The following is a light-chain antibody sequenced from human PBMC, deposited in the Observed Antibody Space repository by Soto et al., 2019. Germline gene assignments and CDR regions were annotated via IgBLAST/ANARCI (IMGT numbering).Light chain of an antibody. Sequence: DIQMTQSPSTLSGSVGDRVTITCRASQSIISFLSWYQQKPGKAPNLLIYQASRLESGVPSRFSGSGSGTEFTLTISSLQPDDFATYYCQQHQTYSTFGQGTKVDIK. J-gene: IGKJ1*01. CDR2: QAS. V-gene: IGKV1-5*03. CDR1: QSIISF. CDR3: QQHQTYST.